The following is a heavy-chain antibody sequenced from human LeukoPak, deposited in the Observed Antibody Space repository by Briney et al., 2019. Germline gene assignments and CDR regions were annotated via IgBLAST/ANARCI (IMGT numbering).Heavy chain of an antibody. CDR3: ARERWCSGGSCYDY. V-gene: IGHV3-7*01. D-gene: IGHD2-15*01. Sequence: GGSLRLSCAASGFTFSNYWMSWVRQAPGKGLEGVANIKQDGSQKYYVDSVKGRFTISRDNAKNSLYLQMNSLRVEDTAVYYCARERWCSGGSCYDYWGQGTLVTVSS. CDR1: GFTFSNYW. CDR2: IKQDGSQK. J-gene: IGHJ4*02.